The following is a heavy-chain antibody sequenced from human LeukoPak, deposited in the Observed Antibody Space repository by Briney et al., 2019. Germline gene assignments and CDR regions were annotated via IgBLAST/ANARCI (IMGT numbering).Heavy chain of an antibody. CDR1: VDSVSSNSAC. V-gene: IGHV6-1*01. Sequence: SQTLSLTCAISVDSVSSNSACWEWIRQSPSRCLEWLGRTYYRSNGYNNYAVSVKSRITINPDTSKSQFSLQLNSVTPEDTAVYYCARRAQGSNYFDYWGQGTLVTVSS. J-gene: IGHJ4*02. CDR3: ARRAQGSNYFDY. CDR2: TYYRSNGYN.